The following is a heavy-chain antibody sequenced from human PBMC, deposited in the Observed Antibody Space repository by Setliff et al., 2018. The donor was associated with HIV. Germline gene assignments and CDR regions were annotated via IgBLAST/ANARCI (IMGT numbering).Heavy chain of an antibody. J-gene: IGHJ6*02. Sequence: ASETLSLTCAVSGASINNSTYYWGWIRQPSGKGLEWVGDIHYSGNTHYNPSLKSRFTTSRDNSKNTLFLQMNSLRIEDTAVYFCARATYGMDVWGQGTTVTVSS. CDR3: ARATYGMDV. V-gene: IGHV4-39*02. CDR2: IHYSGNT. CDR1: GASINNSTYY. D-gene: IGHD1-1*01.